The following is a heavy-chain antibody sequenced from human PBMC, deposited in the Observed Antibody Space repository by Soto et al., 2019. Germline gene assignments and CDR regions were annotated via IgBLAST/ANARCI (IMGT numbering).Heavy chain of an antibody. D-gene: IGHD3-3*01. CDR3: ATSTNFWSGYFYYYYYMDV. CDR2: IYYSGST. Sequence: SETLSLTCTVSGGSIGSYYWSWIRQPPGKGLEWIGYIYYSGSTNYNPSLKSRVTISVDTSKNQFSLKLSSVTAADTAVYYCATSTNFWSGYFYYYYYMDVWGKGTTVSVSS. CDR1: GGSIGSYY. V-gene: IGHV4-59*01. J-gene: IGHJ6*03.